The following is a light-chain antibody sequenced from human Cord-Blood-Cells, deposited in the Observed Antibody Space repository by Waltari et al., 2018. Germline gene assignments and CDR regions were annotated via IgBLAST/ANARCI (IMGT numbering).Light chain of an antibody. CDR2: GAS. CDR3: QQYGSSPPT. Sequence: EIVLTQSPGTLSLSPGDRAPLSCRARQSVSSSYLAWYQQKPGPAPRLLIYGASSRATGIPDRFSSSGSGTDFTLTISRLEPEDFAVYYCQQYGSSPPTFGQGTKVEIK. J-gene: IGKJ1*01. CDR1: QSVSSSY. V-gene: IGKV3-20*01.